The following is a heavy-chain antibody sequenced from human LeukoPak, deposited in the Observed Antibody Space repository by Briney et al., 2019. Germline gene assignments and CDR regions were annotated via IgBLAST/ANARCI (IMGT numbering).Heavy chain of an antibody. D-gene: IGHD6-19*01. CDR1: GFTFSSYS. CDR2: ISSSSSYI. Sequence: GGSLRLSCAASGFTFSSYSMNWVRQAPGKGLEWVSSISSSSSYIYYADSVKGRFTISRDNAKNSLYLQMNSLRAEDTAVYYCARDTVAGSDNWFDPWGQGTLVTVSS. CDR3: ARDTVAGSDNWFDP. J-gene: IGHJ5*02. V-gene: IGHV3-21*04.